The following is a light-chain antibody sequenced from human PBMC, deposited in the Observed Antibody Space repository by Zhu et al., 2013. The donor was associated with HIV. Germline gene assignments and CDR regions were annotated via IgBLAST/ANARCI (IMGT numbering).Light chain of an antibody. Sequence: DIVMTQSPDSLAVSLGERAAINCKSSQSVLYSSNNKNYLAWYQQKPGQPPKLLIYWASTRESGVPDRFSGSGSGTDFTLTISSLQAEDVAVYYCQQYNNWLWTFGQGDPRWKSN. CDR3: QQYNNWLWT. CDR2: WAS. J-gene: IGKJ1*01. CDR1: QSVLYSSNNKNY. V-gene: IGKV4-1*01.